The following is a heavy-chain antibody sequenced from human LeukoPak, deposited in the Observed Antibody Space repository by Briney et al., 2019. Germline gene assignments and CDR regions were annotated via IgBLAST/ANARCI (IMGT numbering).Heavy chain of an antibody. CDR2: IKQDGSEK. Sequence: GRSLRLSCAASGFTFSSYWMSWVRQAPGKGLEWVANIKQDGSEKYYVDSGKGRFTISRDNAKNSLYLQMNSLRAEDTAVYYCARGIRYFDWLPDVYFDYWGQGTLVTVSS. CDR3: ARGIRYFDWLPDVYFDY. J-gene: IGHJ4*02. V-gene: IGHV3-7*03. CDR1: GFTFSSYW. D-gene: IGHD3-9*01.